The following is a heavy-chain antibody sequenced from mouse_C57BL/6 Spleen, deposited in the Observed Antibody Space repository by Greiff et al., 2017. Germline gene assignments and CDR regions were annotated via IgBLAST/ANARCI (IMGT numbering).Heavy chain of an antibody. V-gene: IGHV5-4*01. CDR2: ISDGGSYT. D-gene: IGHD1-1*01. CDR1: GFTFSSYA. CDR3: ARDLYYSSSYGLFDY. Sequence: EVKLMESGGGLVKPGGSLKLSCAASGFTFSSYAMSWVRQTPEKRLEWVATISDGGSYTYYPDNVKGRFTISRDNAKNNLYLQMSHLKSEDTAMYYCARDLYYSSSYGLFDYWGQGTTLTVSS. J-gene: IGHJ2*01.